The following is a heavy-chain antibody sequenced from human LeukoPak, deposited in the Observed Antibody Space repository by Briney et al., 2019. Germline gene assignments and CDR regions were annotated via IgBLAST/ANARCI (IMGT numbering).Heavy chain of an antibody. V-gene: IGHV3-30-3*01. CDR3: ARGDSSGWYNYFDY. CDR2: ISYDGSNK. CDR1: GFTFSSYA. J-gene: IGHJ4*02. Sequence: GGSLRLSCAASGFTFSSYAMHWVRQAPGKGLEWVAVISYDGSNKYYADSVKGRFTISRDNSKNTLYLQMNSLRAEDTAVYYCARGDSSGWYNYFDYWGQGTLVTVPS. D-gene: IGHD6-19*01.